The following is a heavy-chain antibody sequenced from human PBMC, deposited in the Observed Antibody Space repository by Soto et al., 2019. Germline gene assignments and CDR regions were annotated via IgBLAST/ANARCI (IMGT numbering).Heavy chain of an antibody. V-gene: IGHV4-31*03. J-gene: IGHJ6*02. D-gene: IGHD3-3*01. CDR2: IYYSGST. CDR3: ARLRFWSGYIYYYYYYAMDV. CDR1: GGSISSGGYY. Sequence: PSETLSLTCTVSGGSISSGGYYWSWIRQHPGKGLEGIGYIYYSGSTYYNPSLKSRVTISVDTSKNQFSLKLSSVTAADTAVYYCARLRFWSGYIYYYYYYAMDVWGQGTTVTVSS.